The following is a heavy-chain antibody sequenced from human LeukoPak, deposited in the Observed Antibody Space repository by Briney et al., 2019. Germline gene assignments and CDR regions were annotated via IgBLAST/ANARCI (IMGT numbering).Heavy chain of an antibody. CDR2: IWYDGSKK. J-gene: IGHJ4*02. CDR1: GFTFSSYG. V-gene: IGHV3-33*06. D-gene: IGHD6-19*01. Sequence: GGSLRLSCAASGFTFSSYGMHWVRQAPGKGLEWVAVIWYDGSKKYYVDSVKGRFTISRDNSKNTLYLQMNSLRAEDTAVYYCAKVQIAVAGPDYWGQGTLVTVSS. CDR3: AKVQIAVAGPDY.